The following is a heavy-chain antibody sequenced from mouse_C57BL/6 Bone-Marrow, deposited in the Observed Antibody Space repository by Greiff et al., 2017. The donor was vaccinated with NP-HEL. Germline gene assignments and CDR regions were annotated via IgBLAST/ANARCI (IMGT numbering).Heavy chain of an antibody. D-gene: IGHD2-3*01. CDR2: INPYNGGT. CDR1: GYTFTDYY. V-gene: IGHV1-19*01. J-gene: IGHJ2*01. CDR3: ARSDGYYVDY. Sequence: EVQLQQSGPVLVKPGASVKMSCKASGYTFTDYYMNWVKQSHGKSLEWIGVINPYNGGTSYNQKFKGKATLTVDKSSSTAYMELNSLTSEDSAVYYCARSDGYYVDYWGQGTTLTVSS.